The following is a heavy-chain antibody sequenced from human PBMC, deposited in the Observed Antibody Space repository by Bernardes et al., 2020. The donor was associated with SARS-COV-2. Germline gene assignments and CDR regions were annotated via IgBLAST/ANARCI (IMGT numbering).Heavy chain of an antibody. Sequence: GSLRLSYAASCFTFTSFYMTWVRPSPGKGLEWVSSISASTNYIYYADSVRGRFTISRDNAKNSLYLQMNSLRAEDTAVYYCAREVGTVPAAKDYFDYWGQGTLVTVSS. V-gene: IGHV3-21*03. CDR2: ISASTNYI. CDR1: CFTFTSFY. D-gene: IGHD2-2*01. CDR3: AREVGTVPAAKDYFDY. J-gene: IGHJ4*02.